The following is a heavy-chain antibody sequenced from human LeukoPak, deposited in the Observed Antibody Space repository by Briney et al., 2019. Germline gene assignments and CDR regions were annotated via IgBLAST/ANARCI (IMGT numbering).Heavy chain of an antibody. Sequence: PAGNLCFSSAASAFTFSCIRLGWHRPAQGMGLMALANTKKDGSENSQVDSVRGRFTISRANATTSLYLQMNSLRAEDTAVYYCARDLCSGGSCYSLADAFDIWGQGTMVTVSS. CDR2: TKKDGSEN. CDR3: ARDLCSGGSCYSLADAFDI. V-gene: IGHV3-7*01. CDR1: AFTFSCIR. D-gene: IGHD2-15*01. J-gene: IGHJ3*02.